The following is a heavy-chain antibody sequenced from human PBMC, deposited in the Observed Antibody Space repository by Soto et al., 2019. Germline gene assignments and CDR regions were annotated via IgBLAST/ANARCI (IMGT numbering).Heavy chain of an antibody. CDR3: ASYRYDY. CDR1: GDSISSNSAA. D-gene: IGHD4-4*01. CDR2: TYYRSRWYH. V-gene: IGHV6-1*01. Sequence: SQTLSLTCAISGDSISSNSAAWNWIRQSPSRGFEWLGRTYYRSRWYHDYAVSVKGRIIINPDTSKNQVSLQLNSVTPDDTAVYYCASYRYDYWGQRTVVTVSS. J-gene: IGHJ4*02.